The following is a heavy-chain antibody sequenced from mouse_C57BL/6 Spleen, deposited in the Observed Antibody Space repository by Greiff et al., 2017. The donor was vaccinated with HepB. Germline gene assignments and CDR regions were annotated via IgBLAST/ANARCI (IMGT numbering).Heavy chain of an antibody. J-gene: IGHJ3*01. V-gene: IGHV1-50*01. CDR1: GYTFTSYW. D-gene: IGHD1-1*01. CDR3: ARDDYYGSSYRTWFAY. CDR2: IDPSDSYT. Sequence: VQLQQSGAELVKPGASVKMSCKASGYTFTSYWMQWVKQRPGQGLEWIGEIDPSDSYTNYNQKFKGKATLTVDTSSSTAYMQLSSLTSEDSAVYYCARDDYYGSSYRTWFAYWGQGTLVTVSA.